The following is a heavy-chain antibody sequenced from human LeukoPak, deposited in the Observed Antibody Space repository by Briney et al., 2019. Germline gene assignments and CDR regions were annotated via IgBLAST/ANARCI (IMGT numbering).Heavy chain of an antibody. CDR2: MYPGDSET. CDR3: ATTLYSGIYGDAFDI. CDR1: GYSFTSYW. D-gene: IGHD1-26*01. J-gene: IGHJ3*02. V-gene: IGHV5-51*01. Sequence: GESLKISCQGSGYSFTSYWIGWVRQMPRKGLEWMGIMYPGDSETRYSPSFQSQVTISADKSISTAYLQWSSLKASDTAMYYCATTLYSGIYGDAFDIWGQGTMVTVSS.